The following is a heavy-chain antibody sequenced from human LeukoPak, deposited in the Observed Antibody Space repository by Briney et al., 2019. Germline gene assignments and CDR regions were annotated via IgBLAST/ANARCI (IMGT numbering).Heavy chain of an antibody. J-gene: IGHJ4*02. D-gene: IGHD3-10*01. V-gene: IGHV1-2*02. Sequence: ASVKVSCKASGYTFTGYYMHWVRQAPGQGLEWMGWINPNSGGTNYAQKFQGRVTMTRDTSISTAYMELSRLRSDDTAVYYCARAPQRGGVVDYWGQGTLVTVSS. CDR1: GYTFTGYY. CDR2: INPNSGGT. CDR3: ARAPQRGGVVDY.